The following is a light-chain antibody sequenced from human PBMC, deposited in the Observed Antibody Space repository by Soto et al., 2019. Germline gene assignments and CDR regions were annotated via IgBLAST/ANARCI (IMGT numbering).Light chain of an antibody. CDR3: QQYKDWPPLT. Sequence: EIVMTQSPVTLSASPGERVTLSCRASQTVNINLAWYQQRPGQAPRVLIYSASNRASGIPDRFTGSGSGTDCTLTISSLEPDDFALYYGQQYKDWPPLTFGGGTRVEIK. CDR2: SAS. V-gene: IGKV3D-15*01. J-gene: IGKJ4*01. CDR1: QTVNIN.